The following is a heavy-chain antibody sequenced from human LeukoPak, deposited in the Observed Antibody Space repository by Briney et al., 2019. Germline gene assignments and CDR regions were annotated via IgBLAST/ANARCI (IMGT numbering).Heavy chain of an antibody. CDR2: IYPGDSDT. Sequence: GESLKISCKGSGYTFTNYWIGWVRQLPGKVLEWIGIIYPGDSDTRYSPSLQGQVTISADKSITTAYLQWSSLKASDNTMYYCARPRLKGGSWDAFDIWGQGTMVTVSS. CDR3: ARPRLKGGSWDAFDI. V-gene: IGHV5-51*01. D-gene: IGHD6-13*01. J-gene: IGHJ3*02. CDR1: GYTFTNYW.